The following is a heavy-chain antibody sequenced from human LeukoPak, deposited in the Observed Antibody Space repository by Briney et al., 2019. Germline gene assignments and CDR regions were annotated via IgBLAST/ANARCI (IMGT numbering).Heavy chain of an antibody. D-gene: IGHD3-10*01. V-gene: IGHV4-59*01. J-gene: IGHJ4*02. CDR2: IYYSGIT. CDR1: GGSISSYY. Sequence: IPSETLSITCTVSGGSISSYYWSWIRQPPGKGLEWIGYIYYSGITNYNPSLKSRVTISVDTSKNHFSLKLSSVTAADAAVYYCARGSGFYDIDYWGQGTLVTVSS. CDR3: ARGSGFYDIDY.